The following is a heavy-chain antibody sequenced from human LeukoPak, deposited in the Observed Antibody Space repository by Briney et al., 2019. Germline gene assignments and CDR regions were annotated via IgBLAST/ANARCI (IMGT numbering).Heavy chain of an antibody. V-gene: IGHV1-69*04. CDR1: GGTFSSYA. CDR2: IIPIFGIA. D-gene: IGHD6-6*01. J-gene: IGHJ6*02. CDR3: ARDSSSSSPSYYYGMVV. Sequence: ASVKVSCKASGGTFSSYAISWVRQAPGQGLEWMGRIIPIFGIANYAQKFQGRVTITADKSTSTAYMELSSLRSEDTAVYYCARDSSSSSPSYYYGMVVWGQGTTVTVSS.